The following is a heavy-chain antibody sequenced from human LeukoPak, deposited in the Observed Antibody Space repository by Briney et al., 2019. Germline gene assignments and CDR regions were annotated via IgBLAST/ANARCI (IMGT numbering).Heavy chain of an antibody. CDR3: ARVRGYYGSGSYAFDI. J-gene: IGHJ3*02. D-gene: IGHD3-10*01. Sequence: QPGGSLRLSCAASGFTFSSYWMHWVRQAPGKGLVWVSRINSDGSSTSYADSVKGRFTISRDNAKNTLYLQMNSLRAEDTALYYCARVRGYYGSGSYAFDIWGQGTMVTVSS. CDR2: INSDGSST. V-gene: IGHV3-74*01. CDR1: GFTFSSYW.